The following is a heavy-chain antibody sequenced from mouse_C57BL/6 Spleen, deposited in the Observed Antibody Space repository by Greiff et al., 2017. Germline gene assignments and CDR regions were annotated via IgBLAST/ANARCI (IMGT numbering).Heavy chain of an antibody. CDR1: GFTFSDYG. CDR2: ISSGSSTI. CDR3: ARRTGYAMDY. J-gene: IGHJ4*01. Sequence: EVKLMESGGGLVKPGGSLKLSCAASGFTFSDYGMHWVLQAPETGLEWVAYISSGSSTIYYADTVKGRFTISRDNAKNTLFLQMTSLRSEDTAMYYCARRTGYAMDYWGQGTSVTVSS. V-gene: IGHV5-17*01.